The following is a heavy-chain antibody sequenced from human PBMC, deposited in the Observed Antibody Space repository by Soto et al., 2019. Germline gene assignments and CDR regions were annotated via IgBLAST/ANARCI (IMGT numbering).Heavy chain of an antibody. CDR3: AQPPDGGRDY. Sequence: PGGSLRLSCAASGFTFSGYAMSWVRQAPGKGLEWVSDISGSGGSTYYADSVKGRFTISRDKSKNTLYLQMNSLRAEDTAVYYCAQPPDGGRDYWGQGTLVTVSS. J-gene: IGHJ4*02. D-gene: IGHD3-10*01. CDR1: GFTFSGYA. CDR2: ISGSGGST. V-gene: IGHV3-23*01.